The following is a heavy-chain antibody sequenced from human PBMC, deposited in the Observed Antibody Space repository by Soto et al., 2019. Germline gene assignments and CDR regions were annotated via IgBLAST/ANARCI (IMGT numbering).Heavy chain of an antibody. D-gene: IGHD2-15*01. CDR2: IGPYNGNT. CDR3: ARCYCSVGSCYTCWHFDL. V-gene: IGHV1-18*01. J-gene: IGHJ2*01. Sequence: QVQLVQSGAEVKKPGASVKVSCKASGYTFNNYGISWVRQAPGQGLEWMGWIGPYNGNTDHAQNFQGRVTMTTDTSTNTAYMELRSLRSDDTALYYCARCYCSVGSCYTCWHFDLWGRGTLVTVFS. CDR1: GYTFNNYG.